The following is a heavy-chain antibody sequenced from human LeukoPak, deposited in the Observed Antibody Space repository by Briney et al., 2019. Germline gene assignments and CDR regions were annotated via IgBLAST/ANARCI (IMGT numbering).Heavy chain of an antibody. J-gene: IGHJ4*02. V-gene: IGHV4-4*07. CDR3: AREGSMTARPFVSIDY. Sequence: SETLSLTCTVSGGSIRTYYWSWIRQPAGKAQEWIGRIHTSGSTDYNPSLESRVSMSVDTSKNQFSLKLRSVTAADTAVYYCAREGSMTARPFVSIDYWGQGTLVTVSS. CDR2: IHTSGST. D-gene: IGHD6-6*01. CDR1: GGSIRTYY.